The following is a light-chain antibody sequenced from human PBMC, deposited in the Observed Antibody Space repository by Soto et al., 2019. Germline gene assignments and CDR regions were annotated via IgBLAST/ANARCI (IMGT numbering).Light chain of an antibody. J-gene: IGKJ4*01. V-gene: IGKV3D-7*01. Sequence: EHVSTQSTVTLSLSLGVRAPLSCRASQSVSNNYLAWYQQKPGQAPRLFIYGASTRATGIPARFSGSGSGTGFTLTISSLQSEEFATYYCQQYYSYPLTFGGGTKADVK. CDR3: QQYYSYPLT. CDR2: GAS. CDR1: QSVSNNY.